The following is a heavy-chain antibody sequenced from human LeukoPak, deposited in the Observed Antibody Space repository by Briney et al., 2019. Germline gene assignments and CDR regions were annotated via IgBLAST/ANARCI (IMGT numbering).Heavy chain of an antibody. CDR3: ARGGLGDNWNEGDY. CDR2: IIPIFGTA. J-gene: IGHJ4*02. Sequence: SSVKVSCKASGGTFSSYAISWVRQAPGQGLEWMGGIIPIFGTANYAQKFQGRVTITTDESTSTAYMELSSLRSEDTAVYYCARGGLGDNWNEGDYWGQGTLVTVSS. CDR1: GGTFSSYA. V-gene: IGHV1-69*05. D-gene: IGHD1-1*01.